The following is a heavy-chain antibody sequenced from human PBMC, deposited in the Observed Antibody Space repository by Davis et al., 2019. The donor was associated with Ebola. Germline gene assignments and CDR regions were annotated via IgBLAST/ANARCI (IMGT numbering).Heavy chain of an antibody. Sequence: PGGSLRLSCAASGFTFSSYAMHWVRQAPGKGLEYVSAISSNGGSTYYANSVKGRFTISRDNSKNTLYLQMSSLRAEDMAVYYCARTAAGYYYYGMDVWGQGTTVTVSS. CDR2: ISSNGGST. D-gene: IGHD6-13*01. V-gene: IGHV3-64*01. CDR3: ARTAAGYYYYGMDV. CDR1: GFTFSSYA. J-gene: IGHJ6*02.